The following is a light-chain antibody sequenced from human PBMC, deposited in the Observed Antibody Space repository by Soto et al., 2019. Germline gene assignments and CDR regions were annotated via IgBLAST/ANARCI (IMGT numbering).Light chain of an antibody. CDR3: QQAASFPIT. J-gene: IGKJ5*01. CDR2: TGS. V-gene: IGKV1-12*01. CDR1: QGIKNW. Sequence: DIQMTQSPSYVSSSVGDIFTITCRASQGIKNWLAWYQQKPGKAPNLLIYTGSSLQSGVPSRFSGSGSGTDFTLTINSLQPEDFATYYCQQAASFPITFGQGTRLE.